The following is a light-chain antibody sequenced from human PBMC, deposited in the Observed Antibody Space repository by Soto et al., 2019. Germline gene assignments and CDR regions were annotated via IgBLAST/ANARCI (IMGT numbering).Light chain of an antibody. Sequence: DIVMTQSPDSLAVSLGERATINCKSSQSVLYSSNNKNYLAWYQQKPGQPPKLLIYRAFIRESGVPDRFSGSGSGTDFTLTISSLQAEDVAVYYCQQYYSTPLTFGGGTKVEIK. V-gene: IGKV4-1*01. CDR1: QSVLYSSNNKNY. CDR3: QQYYSTPLT. CDR2: RAF. J-gene: IGKJ4*01.